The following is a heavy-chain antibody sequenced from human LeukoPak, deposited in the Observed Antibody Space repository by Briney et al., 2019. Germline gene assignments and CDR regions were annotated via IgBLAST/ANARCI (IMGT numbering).Heavy chain of an antibody. CDR3: AGRVTGYSSGYVY. CDR2: ISGSAHKI. Sequence: GGSLRLSCAASGFSFSTYAMSWVRQAPEKGLDWVSVISGSAHKIRYADSVKGRFTISRDNSENIVYLQMNNLRAEDTAVYYCAGRVTGYSSGYVYWGQGTLVTVSS. CDR1: GFSFSTYA. D-gene: IGHD5-18*01. J-gene: IGHJ4*02. V-gene: IGHV3-23*01.